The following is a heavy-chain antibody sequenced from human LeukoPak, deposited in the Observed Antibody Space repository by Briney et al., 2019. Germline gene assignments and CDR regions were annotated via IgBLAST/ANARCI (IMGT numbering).Heavy chain of an antibody. Sequence: GGSLRLSCAASGFTFSNYWMSWVRQAPGKGLEWVANINQDGSEKCYVDSVKGRFTISRDNAKNSLYLQMNSLRAEDTAVYYCARASTTVPNLLDHWGRGTLVTVSS. CDR2: INQDGSEK. D-gene: IGHD4-17*01. CDR1: GFTFSNYW. CDR3: ARASTTVPNLLDH. V-gene: IGHV3-7*02. J-gene: IGHJ4*02.